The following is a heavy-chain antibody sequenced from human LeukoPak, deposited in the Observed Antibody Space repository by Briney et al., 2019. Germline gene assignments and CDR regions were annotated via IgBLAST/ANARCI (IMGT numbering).Heavy chain of an antibody. CDR2: ISHRGST. D-gene: IGHD2-15*01. Sequence: SETLSLTCTVSGYSISNGYYWGWIRQPPGKGLEWVGSISHRGSTYYNPSLRSRITISLDRSKQKFSLKLTSVTATDTAVYYCARGGPYCSGGGCYSRTSNWFDPWGQGTLVTVSS. CDR1: GYSISNGYY. J-gene: IGHJ5*02. V-gene: IGHV4-38-2*02. CDR3: ARGGPYCSGGGCYSRTSNWFDP.